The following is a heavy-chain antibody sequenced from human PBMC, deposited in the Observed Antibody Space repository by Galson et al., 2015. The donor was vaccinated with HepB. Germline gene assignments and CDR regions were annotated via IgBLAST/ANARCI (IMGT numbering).Heavy chain of an antibody. CDR1: GFTFSSYG. V-gene: IGHV3-33*03. J-gene: IGHJ3*02. CDR3: ANAPWIVLNDYGSGSAFDI. CDR2: IWYDGSNK. D-gene: IGHD3-10*01. Sequence: SLRLSCAASGFTFSSYGMHWVRQAPGKGLEWVAVIWYDGSNKYYADSVKGRFTISRDNSKNTLYLQMNSLRAEDTAVYYCANAPWIVLNDYGSGSAFDIWGQGTMVTVSS.